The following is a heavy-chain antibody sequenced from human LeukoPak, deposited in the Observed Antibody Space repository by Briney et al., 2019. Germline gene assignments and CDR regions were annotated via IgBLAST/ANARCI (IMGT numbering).Heavy chain of an antibody. J-gene: IGHJ4*02. V-gene: IGHV3-33*01. D-gene: IGHD3-22*01. CDR3: ARGNYDSSGYLDY. Sequence: PGRSLRLSCAASGFTFSSYGMHWVRQAPGKGLEWVAVIWYDGSNKYYADSVKGRFTISRDNSKNTLYLQMNSLRAEGTAVYYCARGNYDSSGYLDYWGQGTLVTVSS. CDR2: IWYDGSNK. CDR1: GFTFSSYG.